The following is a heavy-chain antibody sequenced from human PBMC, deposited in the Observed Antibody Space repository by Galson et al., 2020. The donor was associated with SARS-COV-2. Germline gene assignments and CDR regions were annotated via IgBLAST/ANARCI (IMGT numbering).Heavy chain of an antibody. CDR1: SGSLSSASHY. D-gene: IGHD3-16*01. Sequence: SETLSLTCTVSSGSLSSASHYWTWIRQPAGKGLEWIGRIYTSGSTNYNPSLKSRVTMSVDTSKSQFSLKLTSVTAADTAVYYCARVIRGAWYFDLWGHGTLVTVSS. CDR2: IYTSGST. CDR3: ARVIRGAWYFDL. J-gene: IGHJ2*01. V-gene: IGHV4-61*02.